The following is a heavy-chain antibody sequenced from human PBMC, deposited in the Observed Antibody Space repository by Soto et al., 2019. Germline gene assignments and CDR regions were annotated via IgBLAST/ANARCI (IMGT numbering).Heavy chain of an antibody. Sequence: GGSLRLSCAASGFTFSDYYMSWIRQAPGKGLEWVSYISSSGSTIYYADSVKGRFTISRDNAKNSLYLQMNSLRAEDMAVYYCARGGHNSPVGDYYYGMDVWGQGTTVTVSS. CDR2: ISSSGSTI. CDR3: ARGGHNSPVGDYYYGMDV. J-gene: IGHJ6*02. D-gene: IGHD1-20*01. V-gene: IGHV3-11*01. CDR1: GFTFSDYY.